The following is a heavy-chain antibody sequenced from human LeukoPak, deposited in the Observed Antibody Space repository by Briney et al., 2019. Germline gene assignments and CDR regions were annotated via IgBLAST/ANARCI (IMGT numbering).Heavy chain of an antibody. V-gene: IGHV3-53*01. D-gene: IGHD1-26*01. CDR1: GFTVSSDY. J-gene: IGHJ6*02. CDR3: ERGPWGAKGAAWGMDV. CDR2: IQSGGTT. Sequence: GGSLRLSCAASGFTVSSDYMNWVRQAPGKGLEWVSVIQSGGTTYYADSVKGRFTISRDISKNTLYLQMDSLRAEDTAVYYCERGPWGAKGAAWGMDVWGQGTTVTVSS.